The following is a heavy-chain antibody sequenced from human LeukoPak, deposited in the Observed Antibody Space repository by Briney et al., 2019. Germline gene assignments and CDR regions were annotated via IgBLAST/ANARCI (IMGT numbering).Heavy chain of an antibody. V-gene: IGHV4-59*01. CDR1: GGSFSGYY. Sequence: SETLSLTCAVYGGSFSGYYWSWIRQPPGKGLEWIGYIYYSGSTNYNPSLKNRVTISLDTSKNHFSLKLSSVTAADTAIYYCARMTGSAWELLIDSWGPGTLVTVSS. J-gene: IGHJ4*02. CDR3: ARMTGSAWELLIDS. D-gene: IGHD1-26*01. CDR2: IYYSGST.